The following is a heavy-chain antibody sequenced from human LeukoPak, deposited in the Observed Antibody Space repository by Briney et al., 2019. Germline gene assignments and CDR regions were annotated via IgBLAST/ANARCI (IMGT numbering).Heavy chain of an antibody. Sequence: GGSLRLSCAASGFTFSSYSMNWVRQAPGKGLEWVSSISSGSSYICYADSVKGRFTISRDNAKNSLYLQMNSLRAEDTAVYYCARDGYIISNWGQGTLVTVSS. CDR3: ARDGYIISN. CDR1: GFTFSSYS. V-gene: IGHV3-21*01. J-gene: IGHJ4*02. CDR2: ISSGSSYI. D-gene: IGHD5-24*01.